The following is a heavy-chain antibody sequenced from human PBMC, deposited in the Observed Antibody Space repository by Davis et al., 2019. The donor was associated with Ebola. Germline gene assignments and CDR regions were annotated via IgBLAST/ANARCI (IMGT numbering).Heavy chain of an antibody. Sequence: SETLSLTCAVYGGSFSGYYWSWNRQPPGKGLEWIGEINHSGSTNYNPSLKSRVTISVDTSKNQFSLKLSSVTAADTAVYYCARVRYYGSGSPIDYWGQGTLVTVSS. CDR1: GGSFSGYY. CDR3: ARVRYYGSGSPIDY. D-gene: IGHD3-10*01. J-gene: IGHJ4*02. V-gene: IGHV4-34*01. CDR2: INHSGST.